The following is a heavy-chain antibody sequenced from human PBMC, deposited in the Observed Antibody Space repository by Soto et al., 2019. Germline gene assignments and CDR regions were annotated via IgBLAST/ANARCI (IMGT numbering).Heavy chain of an antibody. J-gene: IGHJ3*02. Sequence: QLQLQESGPGLVKPSETLSLTCTVSGGSISSSSYYWGWIRQPPGKGLEWIGSIYYSGSTYYNPSLKSRVTISVDTSKNQFSLKLSSVTAVDTAVYYCASRSGEGVMDAFDIWGQGTMVTVSS. CDR1: GGSISSSSYY. D-gene: IGHD3-16*01. CDR3: ASRSGEGVMDAFDI. CDR2: IYYSGST. V-gene: IGHV4-39*01.